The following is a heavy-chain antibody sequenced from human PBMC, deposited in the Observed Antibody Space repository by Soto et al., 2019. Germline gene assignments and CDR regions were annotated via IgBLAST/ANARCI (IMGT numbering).Heavy chain of an antibody. Sequence: ASVKVSCKASGYTFTGYYMHWVRQAPGQGLEWMGWINPNSGGTNYAQKFQGWVTMTRDTSISTAYMELSRLRSDDTAVYYCATYGSIAVAGLDYWGQGTLVTVSS. CDR3: ATYGSIAVAGLDY. D-gene: IGHD6-19*01. CDR1: GYTFTGYY. J-gene: IGHJ4*02. CDR2: INPNSGGT. V-gene: IGHV1-2*04.